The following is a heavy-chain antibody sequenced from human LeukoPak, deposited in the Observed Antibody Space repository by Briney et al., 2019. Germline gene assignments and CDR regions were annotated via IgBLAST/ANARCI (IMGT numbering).Heavy chain of an antibody. D-gene: IGHD6-19*01. CDR3: ARIAVAAYYFDS. V-gene: IGHV1-18*04. CDR2: ISAYNGNT. CDR1: GYTFNSYG. Sequence: ASVKVSCKASGYTFNSYGISWVRQAPGQGLEWMGWISAYNGNTNYAQNFQGRVTMTTDTSTSTAYMELRSLRSDDTAVYYCARIAVAAYYFDSWGQGTLVTVFS. J-gene: IGHJ4*02.